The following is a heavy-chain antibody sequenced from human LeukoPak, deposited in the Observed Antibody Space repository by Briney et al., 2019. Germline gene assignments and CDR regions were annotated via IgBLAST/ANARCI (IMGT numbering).Heavy chain of an antibody. J-gene: IGHJ6*04. CDR2: ISSAAVTM. Sequence: PGGSLRLSCVASGFTFGDYYMSWIRQAPGKGLEWVSYISSAAVTMYEADSVKGRFTISRDNARNSLYLQMNSLKAEDTALYYCARGLYYDLLTGYTSYYMDVWGKGTTVTVSS. V-gene: IGHV3-11*01. CDR3: ARGLYYDLLTGYTSYYMDV. D-gene: IGHD3-9*01. CDR1: GFTFGDYY.